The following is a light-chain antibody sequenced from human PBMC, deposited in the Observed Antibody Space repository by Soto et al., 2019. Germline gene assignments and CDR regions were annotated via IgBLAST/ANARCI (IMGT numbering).Light chain of an antibody. CDR3: QQYGSAPGT. Sequence: EIVLTQSPGTLSLTTGERATLSCRASQSVSKSCLAWYQQKPGQAPRLLIFGASSRATGIPDRFSGSGSGADFTLTINGLEPEDFAVYYCQQYGSAPGTFGQGTKLQIK. CDR2: GAS. CDR1: QSVSKSC. V-gene: IGKV3-20*01. J-gene: IGKJ2*01.